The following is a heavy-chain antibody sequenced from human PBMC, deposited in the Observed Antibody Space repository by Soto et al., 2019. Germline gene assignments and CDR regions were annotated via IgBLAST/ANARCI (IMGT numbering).Heavy chain of an antibody. D-gene: IGHD3-3*01. Sequence: GGSLRLSCAASGFTFSSYAMSWVRQAPGKGLEWVSAISGSGGSTYYADSVKGRFTISRDNSKNTLYLQMNSLRAEDTAVYSYAKAAYVLRFLEWLSYSYYMDVWGQGTMVTVSS. J-gene: IGHJ6*03. CDR1: GFTFSSYA. CDR3: AKAAYVLRFLEWLSYSYYMDV. V-gene: IGHV3-23*01. CDR2: ISGSGGST.